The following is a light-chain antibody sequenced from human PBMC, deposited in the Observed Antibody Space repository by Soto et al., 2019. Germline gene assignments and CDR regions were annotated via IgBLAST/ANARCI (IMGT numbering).Light chain of an antibody. CDR1: QSVRSNE. CDR3: QQYGSSPLT. J-gene: IGKJ4*01. Sequence: EIVLTQSPGTLSLSPGERATLSCRASQSVRSNELAWYQQKPSQAPRLLIYGASSRATAIPDRVSGSGSGTDFTLTISRLEPDDFAVYYCQQYGSSPLTFGGGTKVEFK. V-gene: IGKV3-20*01. CDR2: GAS.